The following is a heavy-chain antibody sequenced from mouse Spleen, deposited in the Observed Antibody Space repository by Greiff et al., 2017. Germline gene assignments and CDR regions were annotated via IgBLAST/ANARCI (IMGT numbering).Heavy chain of an antibody. CDR3: ARQEPPFDY. Sequence: DVKLVESGGGLVKPGGSLKLSCAASGFTFSSYAMSWVRQTPEKRLEWVATISSGGSYTYYPDSVKGRFTISRDNAKNTLYLQMSSLRSEDTAMYYCARQEPPFDYWGQGTTLTVSS. CDR2: ISSGGSYT. V-gene: IGHV5-9-3*01. J-gene: IGHJ2*01. CDR1: GFTFSSYA.